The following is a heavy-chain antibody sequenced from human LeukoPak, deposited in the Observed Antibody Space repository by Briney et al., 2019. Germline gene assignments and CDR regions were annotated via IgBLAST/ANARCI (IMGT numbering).Heavy chain of an antibody. CDR2: ISGSGGST. CDR1: GFTFSSYA. CDR3: AKLIWGATTAFDY. J-gene: IGHJ4*02. D-gene: IGHD1-26*01. Sequence: GGSLRLSCAASGFTFSSYAMSWVRQALGKGLEWVSAISGSGGSTYYADSVKGRFTISRDNSKNTLYLQMNSLRAEDTAVYYCAKLIWGATTAFDYWGQGTLVTVSS. V-gene: IGHV3-23*01.